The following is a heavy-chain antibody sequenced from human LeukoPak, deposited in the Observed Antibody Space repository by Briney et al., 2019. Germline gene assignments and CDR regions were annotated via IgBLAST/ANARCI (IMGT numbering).Heavy chain of an antibody. CDR2: IYPGDSDT. D-gene: IGHD2-2*01. Sequence: GESLKISCKASGYTFTSYWIGWVRQMPGKELEWMGIIYPGDSDTRYSPSFQGQVTMSADKSITTAYLQWSSLKASDTAMYYCARLGYCSRGTCYAFDYWGQGTLVTVSS. J-gene: IGHJ4*02. CDR1: GYTFTSYW. V-gene: IGHV5-51*01. CDR3: ARLGYCSRGTCYAFDY.